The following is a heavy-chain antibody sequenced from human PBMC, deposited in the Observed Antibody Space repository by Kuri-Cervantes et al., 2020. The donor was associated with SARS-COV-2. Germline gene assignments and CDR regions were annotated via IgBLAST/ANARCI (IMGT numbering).Heavy chain of an antibody. D-gene: IGHD3-16*01. Sequence: GESLNISCAASGFIVSSNYMSWVRQAPGKGLEWVSVIYSGGSTYYADSVKGRFTISRDNSKNSLYLQMNSLRTEDTALYYCAKVGELGWSDIWGQGTMVTVSS. V-gene: IGHV3-53*05. CDR3: AKVGELGWSDI. CDR1: GFIVSSNY. J-gene: IGHJ3*02. CDR2: IYSGGST.